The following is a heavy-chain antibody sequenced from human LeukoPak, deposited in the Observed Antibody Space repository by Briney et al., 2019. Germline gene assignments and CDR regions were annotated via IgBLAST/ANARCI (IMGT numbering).Heavy chain of an antibody. CDR1: GGSISSGGYS. J-gene: IGHJ5*02. CDR3: ARGANYDFWSGYFAVAGHRFDP. Sequence: SQTLSLTCAVSGGSISSGGYSWSWIRQPPGKGLEWIGYIYHSGSTYYNPSLKSRVTISVDRSKNQFSLKLSSVTAADTAVYYCARGANYDFWSGYFAVAGHRFDPWGQGTLVTVSS. V-gene: IGHV4-30-2*01. CDR2: IYHSGST. D-gene: IGHD3-3*01.